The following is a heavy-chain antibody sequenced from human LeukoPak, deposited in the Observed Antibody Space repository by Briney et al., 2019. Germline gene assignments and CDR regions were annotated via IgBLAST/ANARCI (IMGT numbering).Heavy chain of an antibody. CDR2: INPNSGST. Sequence: ASVKVSCKASGYTFTGYYMHWVRQAPGQGLEWMGWINPNSGSTNYAQKFQGRVTMTRDTSISTAYMELSRLRADDTAVYYCTRDWGDIAARSNNWFDPWGQGTLVTVSS. V-gene: IGHV1-2*02. CDR1: GYTFTGYY. D-gene: IGHD6-6*01. CDR3: TRDWGDIAARSNNWFDP. J-gene: IGHJ5*02.